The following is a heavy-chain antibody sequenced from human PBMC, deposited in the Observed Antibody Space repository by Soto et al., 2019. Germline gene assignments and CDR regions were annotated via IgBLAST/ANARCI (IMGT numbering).Heavy chain of an antibody. V-gene: IGHV3-23*01. CDR1: GFIFSDYA. J-gene: IGHJ4*02. D-gene: IGHD2-15*01. CDR3: AKDGYCNGGSCYLYYLDS. Sequence: GGSLRLSCVCSGFIFSDYAMTWVRQAPGKGLEWVATISFGGGNTYHADSLEGRFTISRDNSKNTLFLQMYDLRAEDTALYYCAKDGYCNGGSCYLYYLDSWGLGTPVTVSS. CDR2: ISFGGGNT.